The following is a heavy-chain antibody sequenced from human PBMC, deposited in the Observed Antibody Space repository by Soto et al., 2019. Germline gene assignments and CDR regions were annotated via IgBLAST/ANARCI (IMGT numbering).Heavy chain of an antibody. Sequence: ASVKVSCKASGYTFTSYYMHWARQAPGQGLEWMGIINPSGGSTSYAQKFQGRVTMTRDTSTSTVYMELSSLRSEDTAVYYCARANNIAAAGTYGMDVWGQGTTVTVSS. CDR3: ARANNIAAAGTYGMDV. CDR2: INPSGGST. CDR1: GYTFTSYY. J-gene: IGHJ6*02. D-gene: IGHD6-13*01. V-gene: IGHV1-46*01.